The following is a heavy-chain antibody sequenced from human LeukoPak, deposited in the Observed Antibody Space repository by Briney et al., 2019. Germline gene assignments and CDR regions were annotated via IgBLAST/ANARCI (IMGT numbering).Heavy chain of an antibody. CDR3: IAFSMIVVVITD. V-gene: IGHV3-15*01. Sequence: GGSLRLSCAASGFTFSNAWMSWVRQAAGKGLEWVGRIKSKSDGGTTDYAAPVKGRFTISRDDSKNTLYLQMNSLKTEDTAVYYCIAFSMIVVVITDWGQGTLVTVSS. D-gene: IGHD3-22*01. J-gene: IGHJ4*02. CDR1: GFTFSNAW. CDR2: IKSKSDGGTT.